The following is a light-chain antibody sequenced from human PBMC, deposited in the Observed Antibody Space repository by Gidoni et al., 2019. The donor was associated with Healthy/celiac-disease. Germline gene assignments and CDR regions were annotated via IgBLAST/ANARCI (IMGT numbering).Light chain of an antibody. CDR2: AAS. CDR3: LQDYNYPWT. V-gene: IGKV1-6*01. J-gene: IGKJ1*01. Sequence: AFHMPQSPSSLSASVGDRVTITCRASQGIRNDLGWYQQKPGKAPKLLIYAASSLQSGVPSRFSGSGSGTDFTLTISSLQPEDFATYYCLQDYNYPWTFGQGTKVEIK. CDR1: QGIRND.